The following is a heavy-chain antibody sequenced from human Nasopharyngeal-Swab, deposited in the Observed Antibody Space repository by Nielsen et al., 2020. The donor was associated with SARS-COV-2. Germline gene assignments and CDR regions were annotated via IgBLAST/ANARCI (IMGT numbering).Heavy chain of an antibody. D-gene: IGHD1-26*01. Sequence: GESLKISCAASGFTFSSYGMHWVRQAPGKGLEWVAVISYDGSNKYYADSVKGRFTISRDNSKNTLYLQMNSLRAEDTAVYYCARDPGGSYYFDYWSQGTLVTVSS. CDR3: ARDPGGSYYFDY. CDR2: ISYDGSNK. CDR1: GFTFSSYG. V-gene: IGHV3-30*03. J-gene: IGHJ4*02.